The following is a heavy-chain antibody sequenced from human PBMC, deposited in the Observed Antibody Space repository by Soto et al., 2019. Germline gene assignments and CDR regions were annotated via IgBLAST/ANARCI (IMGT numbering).Heavy chain of an antibody. CDR1: GGSISSYY. CDR2: IYTSGST. CDR3: ARDGGIAAADYHYYGMDV. Sequence: PSETLCLTCTVSGGSISSYYWSWIRQPAGKGLEWIGRIYTSGSTNYNPSLKSRVTMSVDTSKNQFSLKLSSVTAADTAVYYCARDGGIAAADYHYYGMDVWGQGTTVTVSS. V-gene: IGHV4-4*07. D-gene: IGHD6-13*01. J-gene: IGHJ6*02.